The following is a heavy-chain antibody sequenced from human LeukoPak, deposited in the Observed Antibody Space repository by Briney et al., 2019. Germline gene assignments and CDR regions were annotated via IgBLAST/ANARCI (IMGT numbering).Heavy chain of an antibody. CDR1: GFTFSSYW. Sequence: PGGSLRLSCAASGFTFSSYWMHWVRQAPGKGLVWVSRIKSDESSTTYADSVKGRFTTSRDNAKNTLYLQVNSLRAEDTAVYYCARDAAAYCSGGSCYPRYWGQGTLVTVSS. D-gene: IGHD2-15*01. CDR2: IKSDESST. V-gene: IGHV3-74*01. CDR3: ARDAAAYCSGGSCYPRY. J-gene: IGHJ4*02.